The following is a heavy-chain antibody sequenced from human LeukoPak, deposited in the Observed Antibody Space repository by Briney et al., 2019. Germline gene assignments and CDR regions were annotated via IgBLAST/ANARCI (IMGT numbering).Heavy chain of an antibody. V-gene: IGHV3-74*01. CDR1: GFTFSRHW. Sequence: GGSLRLSCAASGFTFSRHWMYWVRQAPGKGRVWVSRIDSDGSDISYADSVKGRFTISRDNAKDTLYLQMNSLRSEDTAVYYCGRGYSTTPPDYWGQGTLVIVPS. CDR2: IDSDGSDI. CDR3: GRGYSTTPPDY. D-gene: IGHD2-15*01. J-gene: IGHJ4*02.